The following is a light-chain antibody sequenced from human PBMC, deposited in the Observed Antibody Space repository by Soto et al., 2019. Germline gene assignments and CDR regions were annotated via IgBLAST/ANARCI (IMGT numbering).Light chain of an antibody. CDR2: GAS. CDR1: QSVSSN. J-gene: IGKJ2*01. Sequence: EIVMTQSPATLSVSPGESATLSCRASQSVSSNLAWYQQKPDQAPRLLIYGASTRATGIPARFSGSGSGTEFTLTISSLQSEDFAVYYCQQYNNWPPYTFGQGTKVDIK. V-gene: IGKV3-15*01. CDR3: QQYNNWPPYT.